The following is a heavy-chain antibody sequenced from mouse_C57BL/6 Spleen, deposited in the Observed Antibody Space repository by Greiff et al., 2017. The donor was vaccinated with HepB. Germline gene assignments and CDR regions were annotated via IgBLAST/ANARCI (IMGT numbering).Heavy chain of an antibody. Sequence: DVKLVESEGGLVQPGRSMKLSCTASGFTFSDYYMAWVRQVPEKGLEWVANINYDGSSTYYLDSLKSRFIISRDNAKNILYLQMSSLKSEDTATYYCARALYDGYPFDYWGQGTTLTVSS. CDR2: INYDGSST. CDR1: GFTFSDYY. V-gene: IGHV5-16*01. J-gene: IGHJ2*01. CDR3: ARALYDGYPFDY. D-gene: IGHD2-3*01.